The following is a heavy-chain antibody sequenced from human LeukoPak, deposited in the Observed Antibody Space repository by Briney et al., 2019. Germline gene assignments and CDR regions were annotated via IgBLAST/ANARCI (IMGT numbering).Heavy chain of an antibody. J-gene: IGHJ2*01. V-gene: IGHV3-21*01. CDR3: ARGWQQPYRYFDL. CDR1: GFTFSGYS. D-gene: IGHD6-13*01. CDR2: ISSSSSYI. Sequence: GGSLRLSCAASGFTFSGYSMNWVRQAPGKGLEWVSSISSSSSYIYYADSVKGRFTISRDNTKNSLYLQMNSLRADDTAVYYCARGWQQPYRYFDLCGRGTLVTVSS.